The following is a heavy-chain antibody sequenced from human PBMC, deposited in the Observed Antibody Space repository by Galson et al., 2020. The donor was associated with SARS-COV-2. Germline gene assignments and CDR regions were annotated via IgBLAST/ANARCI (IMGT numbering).Heavy chain of an antibody. Sequence: GESLKISCKASGYTFTSYGISWVRQAPGQGLEWMGWISAYNGNTNYAQKLQGRVTMTTDTSTSTAYMELRSLRSDDTAVYYCARTHDWNDEVYYYYYYMDVWGKGTTVTVSS. D-gene: IGHD1-1*01. CDR3: ARTHDWNDEVYYYYYYMDV. V-gene: IGHV1-18*01. J-gene: IGHJ6*03. CDR1: GYTFTSYG. CDR2: ISAYNGNT.